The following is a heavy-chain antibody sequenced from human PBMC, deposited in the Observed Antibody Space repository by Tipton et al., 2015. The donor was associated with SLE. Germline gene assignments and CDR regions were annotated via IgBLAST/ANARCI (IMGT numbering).Heavy chain of an antibody. CDR2: ISVSGGST. V-gene: IGHV3-23*01. J-gene: IGHJ3*02. Sequence: AVSGFTFSSYAMSWVRQAPGKGLQWVSAISVSGGSTYYADSVMGRFTISRDNSKNTLYLQMNSLRAEDTAVYYCAKDLVGGGGCHDAFDIWGQGTVVTVSS. CDR1: GFTFSSYA. CDR3: AKDLVGGGGCHDAFDI. D-gene: IGHD6-19*01.